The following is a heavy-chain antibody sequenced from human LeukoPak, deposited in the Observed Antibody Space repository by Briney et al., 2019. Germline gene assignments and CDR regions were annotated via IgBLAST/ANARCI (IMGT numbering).Heavy chain of an antibody. CDR3: ARSIAGRSYYYYMDV. J-gene: IGHJ6*03. V-gene: IGHV1-8*01. CDR2: MNPNSGNT. CDR1: GYTLTSYD. D-gene: IGHD6-6*01. Sequence: ASVNVSCMASGYTLTSYDINGLRPAAGRGLAGMGWMNPNSGNTGYAQKFQGRVSMTRNTSISTAYMELSSLRSEDTAVYYCARSIAGRSYYYYMDVWGKGTTVTVSS.